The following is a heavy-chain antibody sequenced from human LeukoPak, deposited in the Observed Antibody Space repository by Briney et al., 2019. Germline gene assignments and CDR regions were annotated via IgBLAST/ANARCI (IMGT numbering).Heavy chain of an antibody. V-gene: IGHV4-34*01. D-gene: IGHD3-9*01. CDR1: GGSFSGYY. Sequence: SETLSLTCAVYGGSFSGYYWSWIRQPPGKGLEWIGEINHSGSTNYNPSLKSRVTISVDTSKNQFSLKLSSVTAADTAVYYCASRYILTGKFDYWGQGTLVTVSS. CDR2: INHSGST. CDR3: ASRYILTGKFDY. J-gene: IGHJ4*02.